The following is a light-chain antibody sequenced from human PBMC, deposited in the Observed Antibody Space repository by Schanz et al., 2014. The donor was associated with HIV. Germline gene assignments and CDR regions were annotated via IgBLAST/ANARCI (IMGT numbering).Light chain of an antibody. CDR3: CSYGGSNPFVI. CDR2: EGN. CDR1: TSDVGNYNL. V-gene: IGLV2-23*03. Sequence: QSALTQPASVSGSVGLSITISCTGTTSDVGNYNLVSWYQQRPGKVPKLLIYEGNKRPSGVSNRFSGSKSGNTASLTISGLQAEDEADYYCCSYGGSNPFVIFGGGTKLTVL. J-gene: IGLJ2*01.